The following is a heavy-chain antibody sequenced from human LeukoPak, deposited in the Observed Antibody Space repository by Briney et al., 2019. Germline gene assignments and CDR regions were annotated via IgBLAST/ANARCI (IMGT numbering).Heavy chain of an antibody. CDR1: GYTFTSYG. V-gene: IGHV1-18*01. CDR2: ISAYNGNT. Sequence: ASVKVSCKASGYTFTSYGISWVRQAPGQGLEWMGWISAYNGNTNYAQKLQGRVTMTTDTSTSTAYMELRSLRSDDTAVYYCARDLNSRNSYELGYWGQGTLVTVSS. D-gene: IGHD7-27*01. CDR3: ARDLNSRNSYELGY. J-gene: IGHJ4*02.